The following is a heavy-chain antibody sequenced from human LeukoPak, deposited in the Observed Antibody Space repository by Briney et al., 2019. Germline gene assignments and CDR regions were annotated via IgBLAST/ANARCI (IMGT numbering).Heavy chain of an antibody. V-gene: IGHV3-23*01. CDR2: ISGSGGST. CDR3: AREVVATTSYNWFDP. Sequence: GGSLRLSCAASGFTFSSYAMSWVRQAPGKGLEWVSAISGSGGSTYYADSVKGRFTISRDNSKNTLYLQMNSLRAEDTAVYYCAREVVATTSYNWFDPWGQGTLVTVSS. CDR1: GFTFSSYA. J-gene: IGHJ5*02. D-gene: IGHD5-12*01.